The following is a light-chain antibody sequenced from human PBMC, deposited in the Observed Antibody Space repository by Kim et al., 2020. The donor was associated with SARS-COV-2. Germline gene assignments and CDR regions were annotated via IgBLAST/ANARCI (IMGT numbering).Light chain of an antibody. CDR3: KKFNTYYT. CDR1: QRMSSW. Sequence: LYGAVEDSVSVAGRASQRMSSWLTWNQQKPGQAPKYLVYECSSVRSGLPSGFSVRGSGTVFTPTVNSLQPDDFATYYCKKFNTYYTFGEGTKLEI. V-gene: IGKV1-5*01. J-gene: IGKJ2*01. CDR2: ECS.